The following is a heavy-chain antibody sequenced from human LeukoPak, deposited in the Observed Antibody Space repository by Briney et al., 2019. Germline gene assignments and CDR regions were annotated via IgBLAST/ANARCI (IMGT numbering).Heavy chain of an antibody. CDR1: GGSISSYY. J-gene: IGHJ4*02. CDR3: ARGTYSSSRGNDY. Sequence: SETLSLTCTVSGGSISSYYWSWIRQPPGKGLEWIGYIYYSGSTNYNPSLKSRVTISVDTSKNQFSLKLSSVTAADTAVYYCARGTYSSSRGNDYWGQGTLVTVSS. D-gene: IGHD6-6*01. CDR2: IYYSGST. V-gene: IGHV4-59*01.